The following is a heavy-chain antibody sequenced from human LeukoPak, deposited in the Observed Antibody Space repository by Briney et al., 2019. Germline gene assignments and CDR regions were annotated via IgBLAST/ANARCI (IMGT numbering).Heavy chain of an antibody. Sequence: SETLSLTCAVSGGSISSSNWWSWVRQPPGKGLEWIGSICSGGNICSNPSLESRVTISVDSSRSHFFLQLTSVTAADTAVYFCARDGPWKSDYWGQGTLVTVSS. D-gene: IGHD1-1*01. CDR2: ICSGGNI. CDR3: ARDGPWKSDY. J-gene: IGHJ4*02. CDR1: GGSISSSNW. V-gene: IGHV4-39*02.